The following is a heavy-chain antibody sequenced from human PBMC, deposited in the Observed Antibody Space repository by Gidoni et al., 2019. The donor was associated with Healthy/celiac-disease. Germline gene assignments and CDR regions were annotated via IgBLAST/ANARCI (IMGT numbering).Heavy chain of an antibody. J-gene: IGHJ6*02. CDR3: ARDREWLYYYYGMDV. V-gene: IGHV3-33*01. CDR1: GVTFSSYG. CDR2: IWYDGSNK. Sequence: QGQLVESGGGVVQPGRARRRAGAASGVTFSSYGMHWVRQAPGKGLEWVAVIWYDGSNKYSADSVKGRFTISRDNSKNTLYLQMNSLRAEDTAVYYCARDREWLYYYYGMDVWGQGTTVTVSS. D-gene: IGHD6-19*01.